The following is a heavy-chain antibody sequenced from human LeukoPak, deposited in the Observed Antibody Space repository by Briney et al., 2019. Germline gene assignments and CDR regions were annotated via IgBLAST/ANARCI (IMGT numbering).Heavy chain of an antibody. Sequence: PSETLSLTCAVYGGSFSGYYWSWIRQPPGKGLEWIGEINHSGSTNYNPSLKSRVTISVDTSKNQFSLKLSSVTAADTAVYYCARGSHVYSSGWYNYWGQGTLVTVSS. CDR2: INHSGST. CDR1: GGSFSGYY. CDR3: ARGSHVYSSGWYNY. J-gene: IGHJ4*02. D-gene: IGHD6-19*01. V-gene: IGHV4-34*01.